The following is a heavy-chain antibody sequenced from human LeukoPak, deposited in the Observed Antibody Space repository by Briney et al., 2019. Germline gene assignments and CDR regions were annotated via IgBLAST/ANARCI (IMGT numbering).Heavy chain of an antibody. V-gene: IGHV4-59*01. J-gene: IGHJ4*02. D-gene: IGHD1-7*01. CDR1: GGSISSYY. CDR3: AGLITGTTYY. CDR2: IYYSGST. Sequence: PSETQSLTCTVSGGSISSYYWSWIRQPPGKGLEWIGYIYYSGSTNYNPSLKSRITISVDTSKNQFSLKLSSVTAADTAVYYCAGLITGTTYYWGQGTLVTVSS.